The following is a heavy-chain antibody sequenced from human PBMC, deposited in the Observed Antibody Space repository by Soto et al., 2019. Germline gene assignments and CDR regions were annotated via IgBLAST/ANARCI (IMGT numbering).Heavy chain of an antibody. CDR3: VRDGTKTLRDWFDP. J-gene: IGHJ5*02. V-gene: IGHV4-4*07. CDR2: IYATGTT. D-gene: IGHD6-13*01. Sequence: SETMSLTCTVSGASISGFYWSWIRTSAGKGLEWIGRIYATGTTDYNPSLKSRVMMSVATSKKQFSLRLRSVTAADTDVDYCVRDGTKTLRDWFDPWGQGISVTVSS. CDR1: GASISGFY.